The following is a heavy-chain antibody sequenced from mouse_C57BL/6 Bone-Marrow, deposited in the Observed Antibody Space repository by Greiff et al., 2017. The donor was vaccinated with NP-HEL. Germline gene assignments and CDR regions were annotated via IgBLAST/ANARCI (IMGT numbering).Heavy chain of an antibody. J-gene: IGHJ1*03. CDR3: ARWDYYGSNPSWYFDV. Sequence: EVQLQQSGPELVKPGASVKISCKASGYTFTDYYMNWVKQSHGKSLEWIGDINPNNGGTSYNQKFKGKATLTVEKYSSTAYMELRSLTSEDSAVYYCARWDYYGSNPSWYFDVWGTGTTVTVSS. CDR1: GYTFTDYY. V-gene: IGHV1-26*01. D-gene: IGHD1-1*01. CDR2: INPNNGGT.